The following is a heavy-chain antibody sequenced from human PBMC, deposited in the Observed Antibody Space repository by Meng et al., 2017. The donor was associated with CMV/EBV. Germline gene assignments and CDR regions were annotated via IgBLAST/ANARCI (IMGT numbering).Heavy chain of an antibody. J-gene: IGHJ6*02. Sequence: LSLTCAASGFTFSSYGMHWVRQAPGKGLEWVAFIRYDGSNKYYADSVKGRFTISRDNSKNTLYLQMNSLRAGDTAVYYCAKDPPPVLLIAAAGTPSYGMDVWGQGTTVTVSS. D-gene: IGHD6-13*01. CDR3: AKDPPPVLLIAAAGTPSYGMDV. V-gene: IGHV3-30*02. CDR1: GFTFSSYG. CDR2: IRYDGSNK.